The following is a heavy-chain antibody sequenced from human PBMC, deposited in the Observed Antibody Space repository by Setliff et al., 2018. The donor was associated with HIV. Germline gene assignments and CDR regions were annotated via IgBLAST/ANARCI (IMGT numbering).Heavy chain of an antibody. CDR3: ARDTSYSYGPWYFDL. D-gene: IGHD5-18*01. CDR2: INPSGGST. J-gene: IGHJ2*01. CDR1: GYTFTSYY. Sequence: ASVKVSCKASGYTFTSYYVHWVRQAPGQGLEWMGIINPSGGSTTYAQKLPRVTMTRDTSTSTVYMELRSLRSDDTAVYYCARDTSYSYGPWYFDLWGRGTLVTVSS. V-gene: IGHV1-46*04.